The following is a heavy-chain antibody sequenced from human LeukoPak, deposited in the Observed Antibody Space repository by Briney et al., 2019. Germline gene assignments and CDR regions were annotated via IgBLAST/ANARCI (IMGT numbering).Heavy chain of an antibody. D-gene: IGHD6-19*01. Sequence: SETLSLTCAVYGGSFSGYYWSWIRQPPGKGLEWIGEINHSGSTNYNPSLKSRVTISVDTSKNQFSLKLSSVTAADTAVYYCARHYSSGWFYTWGQGPLVTVSS. CDR2: INHSGST. V-gene: IGHV4-34*01. J-gene: IGHJ5*02. CDR1: GGSFSGYY. CDR3: ARHYSSGWFYT.